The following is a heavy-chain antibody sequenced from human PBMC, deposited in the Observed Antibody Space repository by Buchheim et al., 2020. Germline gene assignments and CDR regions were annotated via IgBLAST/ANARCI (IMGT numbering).Heavy chain of an antibody. J-gene: IGHJ6*02. V-gene: IGHV3-30*18. CDR2: ISYDGDNE. CDR3: AKDGGGVAVRRGYYYYYGMDV. D-gene: IGHD6-6*01. Sequence: QVQLVESGGDVVQPGRSLRLSCAASGFTFSSYGMHWVRQAPGKGLEWVAVISYDGDNEYYAGSVRGRLTLSRDNSKKTLYLQMNNLRAEDTAVYYCAKDGGGVAVRRGYYYYYGMDVWGQGTT. CDR1: GFTFSSYG.